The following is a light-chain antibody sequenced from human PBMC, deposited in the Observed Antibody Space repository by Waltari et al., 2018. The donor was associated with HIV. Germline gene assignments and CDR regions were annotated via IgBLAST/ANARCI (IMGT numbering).Light chain of an antibody. V-gene: IGLV3-10*01. Sequence: SYELTQPPSVSVSPGQTATITCSGDALPKRNAYWYQQRSGQAPVLVMYDYNKRPAGIPERFSGSTSGTTATLTVSRAQVDDEADYYCYSTDTTGYERVFGGGTKLTVL. J-gene: IGLJ3*02. CDR1: ALPKRN. CDR3: YSTDTTGYERV. CDR2: DYN.